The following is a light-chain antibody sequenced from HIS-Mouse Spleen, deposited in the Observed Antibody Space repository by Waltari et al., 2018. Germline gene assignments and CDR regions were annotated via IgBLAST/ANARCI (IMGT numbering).Light chain of an antibody. CDR2: AAS. CDR3: QQSYSTPGT. Sequence: DIQMTQSPSSLSASVGARVTLNCRASQRISSYLNWYQQKPGKAPKLLIYAASSLQSGVPSRFSGSGSGTDFTLTINSLQPEDFATYYCQQSYSTPGTFGQGTKVEIK. J-gene: IGKJ1*01. V-gene: IGKV1-39*01. CDR1: QRISSY.